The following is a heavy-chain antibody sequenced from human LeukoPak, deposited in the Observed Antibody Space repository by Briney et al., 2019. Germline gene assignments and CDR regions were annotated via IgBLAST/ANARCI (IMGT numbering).Heavy chain of an antibody. V-gene: IGHV3-30*02. CDR3: ARDSEYSSSFAFDI. CDR1: GFTFSSYG. J-gene: IGHJ3*02. CDR2: IRYDGSNK. Sequence: GGSLRLSCAASGFTFSSYGMHWVRQAPGKGLEWVAFIRYDGSNKYYADSVKGRFTISRDNAKNSLYLQMNSLRAEDTAVYYCARDSEYSSSFAFDIWGQGTMVTVSS. D-gene: IGHD6-13*01.